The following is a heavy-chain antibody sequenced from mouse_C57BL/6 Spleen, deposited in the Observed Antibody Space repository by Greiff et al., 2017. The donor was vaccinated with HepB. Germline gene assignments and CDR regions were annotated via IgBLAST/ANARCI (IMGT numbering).Heavy chain of an antibody. V-gene: IGHV2-4*01. CDR1: GFSLTSYG. CDR2: IWSGGST. CDR3: AKIYYGNPYAMDG. J-gene: IGHJ4*01. D-gene: IGHD2-1*01. Sequence: QVQLKESGPGLVQPSQSLSITCTVSGFSLTSYGVHWVRQPPGKGLEWLGVIWSGGSTDYNAAFISRLSISKDNSKSQVFFKMNSLQADDTAIYYCAKIYYGNPYAMDGWGQGTSVTVAS.